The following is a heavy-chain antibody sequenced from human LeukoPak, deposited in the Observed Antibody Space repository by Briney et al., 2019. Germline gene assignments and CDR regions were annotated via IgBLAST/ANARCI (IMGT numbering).Heavy chain of an antibody. V-gene: IGHV3-11*01. J-gene: IGHJ6*02. CDR2: ISSSGSTI. CDR3: AREGLLWFGEFDYYYYGMDV. CDR1: GFTFSDYY. D-gene: IGHD3-10*01. Sequence: GGSLRLSCAASGFTFSDYYMSWIRQAPGKGLEWVSYISSSGSTIYYADSVKGRFTISRDNAKNSLYLQMNSLRAEDTAVYYCAREGLLWFGEFDYYYYGMDVWGQGTTVTVSS.